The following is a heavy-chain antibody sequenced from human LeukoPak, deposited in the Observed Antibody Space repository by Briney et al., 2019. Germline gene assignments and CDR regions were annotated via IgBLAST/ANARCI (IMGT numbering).Heavy chain of an antibody. Sequence: WIGYIYSRGRTSYNPSLKSRVTISVDTSKNQFSLKLSSVTAADTAVYYCARGGGARRPFDYWGQGTLVTVSS. CDR2: IYSRGRT. D-gene: IGHD3-10*01. CDR3: ARGGGARRPFDY. J-gene: IGHJ4*02. V-gene: IGHV4-31*02.